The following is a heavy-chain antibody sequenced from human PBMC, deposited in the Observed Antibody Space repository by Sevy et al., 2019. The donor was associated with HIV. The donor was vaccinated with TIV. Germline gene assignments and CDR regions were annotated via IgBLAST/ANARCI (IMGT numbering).Heavy chain of an antibody. CDR3: ARVLDYYDSSGYFHFPY. CDR2: MNPNSGNT. D-gene: IGHD3-22*01. V-gene: IGHV1-8*01. Sequence: ASVKVSCKASGYTFTSYDINWVRQATGQGLEWMGWMNPNSGNTGYAQKFQGRVTMTRNTSISTAYMELSSLRSEDTSVYYCARVLDYYDSSGYFHFPYWGQGTLVTVSS. J-gene: IGHJ4*02. CDR1: GYTFTSYD.